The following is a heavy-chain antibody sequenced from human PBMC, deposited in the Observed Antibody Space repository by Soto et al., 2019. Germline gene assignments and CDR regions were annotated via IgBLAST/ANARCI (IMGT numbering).Heavy chain of an antibody. V-gene: IGHV1-69*01. CDR2: IIPIFGTA. J-gene: IGHJ6*02. D-gene: IGHD5-12*01. Sequence: QVQLVQSGAEVKKPGSSVKVSCKASGGTFSSYAISWVRQAPGQGLEWMGGIIPIFGTANYAQKCQGRVTITADESTSTAYMELSSLRSEDTAVYYCARGGDGYNPMTYYYYGMDVWGQGTTVTVSS. CDR1: GGTFSSYA. CDR3: ARGGDGYNPMTYYYYGMDV.